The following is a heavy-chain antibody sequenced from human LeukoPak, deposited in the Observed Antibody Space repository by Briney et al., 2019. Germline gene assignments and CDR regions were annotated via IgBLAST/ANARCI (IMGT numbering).Heavy chain of an antibody. V-gene: IGHV4-39*01. J-gene: IGHJ4*02. Sequence: PSETLSLTCTVSGGSISTSNYYWGWIRQPPGKGLEWIGNIFYSGSTYYSPSLKSRVTISLDTSRNQFSLKLSSVTAADTAVYYCARLKNGWYGDYWGQGTLVTVSS. D-gene: IGHD6-19*01. CDR1: GGSISTSNYY. CDR2: IFYSGST. CDR3: ARLKNGWYGDY.